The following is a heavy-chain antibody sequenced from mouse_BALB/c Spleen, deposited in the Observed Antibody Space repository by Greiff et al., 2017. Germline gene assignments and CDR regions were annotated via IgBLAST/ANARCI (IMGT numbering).Heavy chain of an antibody. CDR1: GYAFTNYL. CDR3: ARSLSIYYYGSSPFAY. J-gene: IGHJ3*01. CDR2: INPGSGGT. Sequence: QVQLQQSGAELVRPGTSVKVSCKASGYAFTNYLIEWVKQRPGQGLEWIGVINPGSGGTNYNEKFKGKATLTADKSSSTAYMQLSSLTSDDSAVYFCARSLSIYYYGSSPFAYWGQGTLVTVSA. D-gene: IGHD1-1*01. V-gene: IGHV1-54*01.